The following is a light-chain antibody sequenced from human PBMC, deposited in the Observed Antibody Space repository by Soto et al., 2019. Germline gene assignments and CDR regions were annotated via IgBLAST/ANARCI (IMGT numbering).Light chain of an antibody. CDR2: QHS. J-gene: IGLJ2*01. CDR3: QAWDSSAVV. CDR1: KLGDKY. Sequence: SYELTQPPSVSVSPGQTASITCSGDKLGDKYACWYQHKPGQSPVLVIYQHSKRPSGIPERFSGSNSGNTATLTISGTQAMDEADYYCQAWDSSAVVFGGGTKVTVL. V-gene: IGLV3-1*01.